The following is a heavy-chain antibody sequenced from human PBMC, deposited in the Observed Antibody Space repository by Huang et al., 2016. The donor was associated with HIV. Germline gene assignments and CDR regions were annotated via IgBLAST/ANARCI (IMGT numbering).Heavy chain of an antibody. CDR2: ISASSGNT. CDR3: ARDPKYHRIGYYRQRRGIDI. Sequence: QIQLMQSGPELKQPGASVKVSCKASGYTFTSYGITWVRQAPGEGADGMGWISASSGNTEYAQKFQGRVTLTTDTSTNIAYMELRSLRSDDTAKYYCARDPKYHRIGYYRQRRGIDIWGQGTMVIVSS. J-gene: IGHJ3*02. V-gene: IGHV1-18*01. D-gene: IGHD3-22*01. CDR1: GYTFTSYG.